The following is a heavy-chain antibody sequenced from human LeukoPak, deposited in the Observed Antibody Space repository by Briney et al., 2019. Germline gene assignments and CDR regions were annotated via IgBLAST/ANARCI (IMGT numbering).Heavy chain of an antibody. Sequence: PGRSLRLSCAASGITFRSYGMHWVRQAPGKGLEWVAVISYDGSNKYYADSVKGRFTISRDNSKNTLYLQMNSLRAEDTAVYYCAKTPTYYYDSSGYFDYWGQGTLVTVSS. D-gene: IGHD3-22*01. CDR2: ISYDGSNK. J-gene: IGHJ4*02. V-gene: IGHV3-30-3*02. CDR1: GITFRSYG. CDR3: AKTPTYYYDSSGYFDY.